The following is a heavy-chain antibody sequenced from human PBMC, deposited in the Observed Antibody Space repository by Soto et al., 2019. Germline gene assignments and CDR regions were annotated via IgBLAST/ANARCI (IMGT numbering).Heavy chain of an antibody. Sequence: VSGPTLVNPTQTLTLTCTFSGFSLTTSGVGVGWIRQPPGKALEGLALIYWDNDRRYNPSLRSRLAITKDTSKNQVVLTMTNMDPVATATYSCLYRRRESRHNWNSGRFDPWGQGTLVTVS. CDR1: GFSLTTSGVG. D-gene: IGHD1-20*01. CDR2: IYWDNDR. CDR3: LYRRRESRHNWNSGRFDP. V-gene: IGHV2-5*02. J-gene: IGHJ5*02.